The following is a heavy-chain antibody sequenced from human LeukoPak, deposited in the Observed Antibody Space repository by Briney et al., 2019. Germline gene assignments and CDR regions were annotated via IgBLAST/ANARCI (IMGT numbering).Heavy chain of an antibody. V-gene: IGHV3-30-3*01. CDR2: ISYDGTKI. Sequence: GGSLRLSCAASGFSFSTHKMNWVRRAPGKGLEWVAVISYDGTKIYYADSAKGRFTISRDNSKNMVYLQMNSLRAEDTALYYCARDSVKLPGISYFDNWGHGTLVTVSS. D-gene: IGHD3-3*02. J-gene: IGHJ1*01. CDR1: GFSFSTHK. CDR3: ARDSVKLPGISYFDN.